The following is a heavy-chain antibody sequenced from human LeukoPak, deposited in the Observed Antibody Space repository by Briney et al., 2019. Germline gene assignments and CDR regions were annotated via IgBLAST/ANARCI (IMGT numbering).Heavy chain of an antibody. Sequence: ASVKVSCKASGHTFTGYYMHWVRQAPGQGLEWMGWINPNSGGTNYAQKFQGRVTTTRDTSISTAYMELSRLRSDDTAVYYCATGDYGDYLGWFDPWGQGTLVTVSS. D-gene: IGHD4-17*01. CDR1: GHTFTGYY. V-gene: IGHV1-2*02. CDR2: INPNSGGT. J-gene: IGHJ5*02. CDR3: ATGDYGDYLGWFDP.